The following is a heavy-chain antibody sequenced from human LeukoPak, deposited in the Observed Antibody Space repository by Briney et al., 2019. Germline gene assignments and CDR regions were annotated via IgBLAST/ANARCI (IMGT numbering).Heavy chain of an antibody. CDR2: ISGSGGST. D-gene: IGHD1-26*01. J-gene: IGHJ4*02. Sequence: ETLSLTCTVSGYSISSGYYWGWIRQPPGKGLEWVSAISGSGGSTYYADSVKGRFTISRDNSKNTLYLQMNSLRAEDTALYYCARRSGSSYGHFDYWGQGTLVTVSS. V-gene: IGHV3-23*01. CDR3: ARRSGSSYGHFDY. CDR1: GYSISSGYY.